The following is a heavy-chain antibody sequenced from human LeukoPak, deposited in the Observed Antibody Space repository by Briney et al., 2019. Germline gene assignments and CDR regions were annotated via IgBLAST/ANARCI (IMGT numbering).Heavy chain of an antibody. CDR3: ARRGYCSGGSCHSNAFDI. Sequence: GESLKISCKGSGYSFTSYWIGWVRQMPGKGLEWMGIINPGDSDTRYSPSFQGQVTISADKSISTAYLQWSSLKAPDTAMCYCARRGYCSGGSCHSNAFDIWGQGTMVTVSS. V-gene: IGHV5-51*01. D-gene: IGHD2-15*01. J-gene: IGHJ3*02. CDR1: GYSFTSYW. CDR2: INPGDSDT.